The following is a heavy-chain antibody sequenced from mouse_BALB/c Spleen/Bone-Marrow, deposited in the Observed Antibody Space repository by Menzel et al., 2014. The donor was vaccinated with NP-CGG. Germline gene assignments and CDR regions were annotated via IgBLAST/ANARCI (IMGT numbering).Heavy chain of an antibody. Sequence: DVMLVESGGGLVQPGGSLKLSCAASGLTFXSYTMSWVRQTPEKRLEWVAYISNGGGSTYYPDTVKGRFTISRDNAKNTLYQQMSSLKSEDTAMYYCTRRVWSRGGDYWGQGTSVTVSS. CDR3: TRRVWSRGGDY. J-gene: IGHJ4*01. CDR1: GLTFXSYT. D-gene: IGHD2-10*02. CDR2: ISNGGGST. V-gene: IGHV5-12-2*01.